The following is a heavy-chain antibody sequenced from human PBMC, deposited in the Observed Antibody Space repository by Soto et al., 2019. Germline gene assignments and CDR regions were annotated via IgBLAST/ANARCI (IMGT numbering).Heavy chain of an antibody. CDR1: GFTFSSYA. CDR2: ISYDGSNK. J-gene: IGHJ4*02. D-gene: IGHD3-22*01. CDR3: ARDIHRTYDSSGYYYAPFSDY. V-gene: IGHV3-30-3*01. Sequence: GGSLRLSCAASGFTFSSYAMHWVRQAPGKGLEWVAVISYDGSNKYYADSVKGRFTISRDNSKNTLYLQMNSLRAEDTAVYYCARDIHRTYDSSGYYYAPFSDYWGQGTLVTLSS.